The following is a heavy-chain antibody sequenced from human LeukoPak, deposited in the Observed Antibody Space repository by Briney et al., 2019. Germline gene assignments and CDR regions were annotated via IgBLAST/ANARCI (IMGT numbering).Heavy chain of an antibody. CDR3: ARGQRSGTAWEFGY. CDR1: GDSIPSYS. V-gene: IGHV4-59*01. CDR2: IHYSEST. D-gene: IGHD1-26*01. J-gene: IGHJ4*02. Sequence: SETLTPTFSVFGDSIPSYSSSWIRQPPGKGLEWIGYIHYSESTTYNPSLKSRVTISADPSKHQLSLSLSSVTAADTAVYYCARGQRSGTAWEFGYWGPGTLVTVSS.